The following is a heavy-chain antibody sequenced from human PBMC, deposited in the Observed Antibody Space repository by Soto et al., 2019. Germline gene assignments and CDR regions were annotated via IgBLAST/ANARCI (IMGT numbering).Heavy chain of an antibody. J-gene: IGHJ3*02. D-gene: IGHD4-17*01. Sequence: VGSLRLSCAASGFTFSSYSMNWVRQAPGKGLEWVSSISSSSSYIYYADSVKGRFTISRDNAKNSLYLQMNSLRAEDTAVYYCARDGHDYGDYAFDIWGQGTMVTVSS. CDR3: ARDGHDYGDYAFDI. CDR1: GFTFSSYS. CDR2: ISSSSSYI. V-gene: IGHV3-21*01.